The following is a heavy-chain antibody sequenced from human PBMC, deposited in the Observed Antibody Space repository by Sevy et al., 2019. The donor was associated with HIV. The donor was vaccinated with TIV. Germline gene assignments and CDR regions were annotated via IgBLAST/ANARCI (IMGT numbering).Heavy chain of an antibody. CDR3: ARERRIAAAGRGRAFDI. Sequence: GGSLRLSCAASGFTFSSYWMHWVRQAPGKGLVWVSRINSDGSSTSYADSVKGRFTISRDNAKNTLYLQMNSLRAEDTAVYYCARERRIAAAGRGRAFDIWGQWTMVTVSS. CDR2: INSDGSST. CDR1: GFTFSSYW. V-gene: IGHV3-74*01. D-gene: IGHD6-13*01. J-gene: IGHJ3*02.